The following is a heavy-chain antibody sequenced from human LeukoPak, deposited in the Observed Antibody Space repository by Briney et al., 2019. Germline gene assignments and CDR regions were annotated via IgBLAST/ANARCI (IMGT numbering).Heavy chain of an antibody. CDR1: GYTFTSYG. CDR2: ISAYNGNT. Sequence: AAVKVSCKASGYTFTSYGISWVRQAPGQGLEWMGWISAYNGNTNYAQKLQSRVTMTTDTSTSTAYLELRSLRSDDTAVYYCASTELYYDSSGYSPIDFDYWGQGTLVTVSS. CDR3: ASTELYYDSSGYSPIDFDY. J-gene: IGHJ4*02. D-gene: IGHD3-22*01. V-gene: IGHV1-18*01.